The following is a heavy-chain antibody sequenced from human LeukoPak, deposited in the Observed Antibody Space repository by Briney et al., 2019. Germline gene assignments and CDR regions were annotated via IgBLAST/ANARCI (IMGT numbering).Heavy chain of an antibody. Sequence: GGSLRLSCAASGFTFDDHAMHWVRQAPGKGLEWVSGISWNSGGIAYADSVKGRFTISRDNAKNSLYLQMNSLRAEDTALYYCSRVSAYTTSSGEFDYWGQGTLVTVSS. CDR2: ISWNSGGI. V-gene: IGHV3-9*01. D-gene: IGHD6-6*01. CDR3: SRVSAYTTSSGEFDY. J-gene: IGHJ4*02. CDR1: GFTFDDHA.